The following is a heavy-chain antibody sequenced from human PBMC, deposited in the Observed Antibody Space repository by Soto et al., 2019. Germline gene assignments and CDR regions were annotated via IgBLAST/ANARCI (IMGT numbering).Heavy chain of an antibody. D-gene: IGHD4-17*01. CDR3: ATVELGYGDYATFDY. CDR2: FDPEDGET. V-gene: IGHV1-24*01. J-gene: IGHJ4*02. Sequence: QVQLVQSGAEVKKPGASVKVSCKVSGYTLTELSMHWVRQAPGKGLEWMGGFDPEDGETIYAQKFQGRGTMXXDXSXXKAYMELSSLRSEDKAVYYCATVELGYGDYATFDYWGQGTLVTVSS. CDR1: GYTLTELS.